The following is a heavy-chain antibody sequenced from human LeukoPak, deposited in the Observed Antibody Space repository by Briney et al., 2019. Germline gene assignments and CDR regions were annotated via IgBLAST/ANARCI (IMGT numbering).Heavy chain of an antibody. CDR3: AKDDGYGDYLRYYYYGMDV. CDR1: GFTFSSYA. V-gene: IGHV3-23*01. CDR2: ISGSGGST. D-gene: IGHD4-17*01. Sequence: GGALRLSCAASGFTFSSYAMSWVRQAPGKGLEWVSAISGSGGSTYYADSVKGRFTISRDNSKNTLYLQVNSLRAEDTAVYYCAKDDGYGDYLRYYYYGMDVWGQGTTVTVSS. J-gene: IGHJ6*02.